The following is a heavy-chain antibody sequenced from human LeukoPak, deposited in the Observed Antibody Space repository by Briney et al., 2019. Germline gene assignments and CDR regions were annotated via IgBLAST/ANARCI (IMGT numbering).Heavy chain of an antibody. Sequence: GGSLRLSCAASGFTFSSYAMSWVRQAPGKGLEWVSAISGSGGSTYYADSVKGRFTISRDNSKNTLYLQMDSLRAEDTAVYYCAKAPYSSSWYVLCDYWGQGTLVTVSS. CDR1: GFTFSSYA. CDR3: AKAPYSSSWYVLCDY. CDR2: ISGSGGST. J-gene: IGHJ4*02. V-gene: IGHV3-23*01. D-gene: IGHD6-13*01.